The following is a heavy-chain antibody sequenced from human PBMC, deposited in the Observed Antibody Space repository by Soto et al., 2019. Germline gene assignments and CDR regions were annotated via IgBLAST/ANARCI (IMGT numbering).Heavy chain of an antibody. CDR2: ISSDGSIE. Sequence: GGSLRLSCAASGFSFSTYGMHWVRQAPGKGLEWVALISSDGSIERYADSVKGRFTISRDNSGDTLDLQMNSLRAEDAAVYYCAKDSGSCYKNAIDIWGQGTMVTVSS. V-gene: IGHV3-30*18. J-gene: IGHJ3*02. CDR1: GFSFSTYG. D-gene: IGHD3-10*01. CDR3: AKDSGSCYKNAIDI.